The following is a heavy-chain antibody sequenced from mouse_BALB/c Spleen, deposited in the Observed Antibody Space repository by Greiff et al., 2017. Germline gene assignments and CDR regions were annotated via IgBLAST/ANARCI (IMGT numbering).Heavy chain of an antibody. V-gene: IGHV1-5*01. CDR2: IYPGNSDT. Sequence: EVQLQQSGTVLARPGASVKMSCKASGYTFTSYWMHWVKQRPGQGLEWIGAIYPGNSDTSYNQKFKGKAKLTAVTSTSTAYMELSSLTNEDSAVYYCTRRGDDYYGSSYNWFAYWGQGTLVTVSA. CDR3: TRRGDDYYGSSYNWFAY. D-gene: IGHD1-1*01. CDR1: GYTFTSYW. J-gene: IGHJ3*01.